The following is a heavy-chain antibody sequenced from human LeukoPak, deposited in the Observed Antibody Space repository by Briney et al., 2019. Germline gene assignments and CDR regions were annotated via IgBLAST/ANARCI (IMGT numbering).Heavy chain of an antibody. V-gene: IGHV3-11*01. CDR2: ISSSGSTI. CDR1: GFIFSDYY. Sequence: GGSLRLSCAASGFIFSDYYMSWIRQAPGKGLEWVSYISSSGSTIYYVDSVKGRFTISRDNSKNTLYLQMNSLRAEDTAVYYCAKHVAVAVRTPPPPDYWGQGTLVTVSS. CDR3: AKHVAVAVRTPPPPDY. J-gene: IGHJ4*02. D-gene: IGHD6-19*01.